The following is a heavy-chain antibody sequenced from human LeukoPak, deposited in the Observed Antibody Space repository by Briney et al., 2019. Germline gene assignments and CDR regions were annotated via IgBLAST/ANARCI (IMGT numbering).Heavy chain of an antibody. J-gene: IGHJ4*02. CDR2: ISASGGST. V-gene: IGHV3-23*01. CDR3: AKDQRWESAHYLGS. CDR1: GFTFSSSA. D-gene: IGHD1-26*01. Sequence: PGGSLRLSCAASGFTFSSSAMSWVRQVPGKGLEWVSGISASGGSTSYADSVRGRFTISRDNSKNTLYVQMNSLRDEDTAVYYCAKDQRWESAHYLGSWGQGTLVTVSS.